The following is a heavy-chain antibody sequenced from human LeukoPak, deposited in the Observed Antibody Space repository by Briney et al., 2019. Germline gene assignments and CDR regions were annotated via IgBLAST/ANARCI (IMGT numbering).Heavy chain of an antibody. CDR3: ARVRGGCSSTRCYSHNWFDP. CDR1: GFTFSSYS. V-gene: IGHV3-48*04. J-gene: IGHJ5*02. D-gene: IGHD2-2*01. CDR2: ISSSGSTI. Sequence: SGGSLRLSCAASGFTFSSYSMSWIRQAPGKGLEWVSYISSSGSTIYYADSVKGRFTISRDNAKNSLYLQMNSLRAEDTAVYYCARVRGGCSSTRCYSHNWFDPWGQGTLVTVSS.